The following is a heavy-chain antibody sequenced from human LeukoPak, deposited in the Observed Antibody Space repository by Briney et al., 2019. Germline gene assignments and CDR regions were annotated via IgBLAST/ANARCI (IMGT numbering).Heavy chain of an antibody. CDR3: ARDLGYYYDSSGYYSSGELDY. Sequence: ASVKVSCKASGYTFTSYGISWVRQAPGQGLEWMGWISAYNGNTNYAQKLQGRVTMTTDTSTSTAYMELRSLRSDDTAVYYCARDLGYYYDSSGYYSSGELDYWGQGTLVTVSS. CDR1: GYTFTSYG. D-gene: IGHD3-22*01. CDR2: ISAYNGNT. J-gene: IGHJ4*02. V-gene: IGHV1-18*01.